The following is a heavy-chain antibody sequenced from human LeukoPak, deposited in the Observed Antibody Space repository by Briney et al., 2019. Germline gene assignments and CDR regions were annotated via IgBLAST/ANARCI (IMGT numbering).Heavy chain of an antibody. Sequence: SVKVSCKASGYTFTSYGISWVRQAPGQGLEWMGGIIPIFGTANYAQKFQGRVTITADESTSTAYMELSSLRSEDTAVYYCARGLFGSSSNDAFDIWGQGTMVTVSS. CDR1: GYTFTSYG. D-gene: IGHD6-13*01. CDR2: IIPIFGTA. V-gene: IGHV1-69*13. CDR3: ARGLFGSSSNDAFDI. J-gene: IGHJ3*02.